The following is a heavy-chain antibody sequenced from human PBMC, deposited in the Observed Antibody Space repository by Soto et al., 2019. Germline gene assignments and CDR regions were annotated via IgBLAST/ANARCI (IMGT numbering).Heavy chain of an antibody. CDR3: AREHDWLQNYYYYYGMDV. CDR1: GGSISSSSYY. V-gene: IGHV4-39*02. J-gene: IGHJ6*02. D-gene: IGHD3-9*01. Sequence: SETLSLTCTVSGGSISSSSYYWGWIRQPPGKGLEWIGSIYYSGSTYYNPSFKSRVTISVDTSKNQFSLKLSSVTAADTAVYYCAREHDWLQNYYYYYGMDVWGQGTTVTVSS. CDR2: IYYSGST.